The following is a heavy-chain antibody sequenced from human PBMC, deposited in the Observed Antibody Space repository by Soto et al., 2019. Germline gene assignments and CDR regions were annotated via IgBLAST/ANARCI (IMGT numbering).Heavy chain of an antibody. CDR2: ISSSSSTI. Sequence: EVQLVESGGGLVQPGGSLRLSCAASGFTFSSYSMNWVRQAPGKGLEWVSYISSSSSTIYYADSVKGRFTISRDNAKNSLYLQMNSLRAEDTAVYYCARVGNSCSSTSCYHYWGQGTLVTVSS. J-gene: IGHJ4*02. CDR3: ARVGNSCSSTSCYHY. D-gene: IGHD2-2*01. V-gene: IGHV3-48*01. CDR1: GFTFSSYS.